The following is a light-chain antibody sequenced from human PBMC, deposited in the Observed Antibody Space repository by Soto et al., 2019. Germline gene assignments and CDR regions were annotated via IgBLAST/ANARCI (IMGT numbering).Light chain of an antibody. CDR1: QSVNSN. CDR3: QQHNSWPPV. Sequence: EIVMTQSPATLSVSPGERATLSCRASQSVNSNLAWYQQKPGHSPRLLIYGASTRVTGIPARFSGSGSGTEFTLTSSSLQSEVFAIYYCQQHNSWPPVFGQGTKLEIK. J-gene: IGKJ2*01. CDR2: GAS. V-gene: IGKV3-15*01.